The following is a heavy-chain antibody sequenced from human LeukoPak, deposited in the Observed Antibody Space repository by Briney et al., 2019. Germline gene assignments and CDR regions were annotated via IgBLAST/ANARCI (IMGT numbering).Heavy chain of an antibody. CDR1: GFTFSYYG. CDR2: IRYDGNE. Sequence: GGSLRLSCAASGFTFSYYGMHWVRQAPGKGLEWVAFIRYDGNEFYADSVKGRFAISRDTSRNTLYLQMNSLRAEDTAVYYCAKDLMRDRWFGESWGQGTLVTVSS. V-gene: IGHV3-30*02. D-gene: IGHD3-10*01. CDR3: AKDLMRDRWFGES. J-gene: IGHJ5*02.